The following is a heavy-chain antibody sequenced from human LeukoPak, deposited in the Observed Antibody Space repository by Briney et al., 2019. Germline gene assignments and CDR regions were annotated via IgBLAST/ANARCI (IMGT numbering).Heavy chain of an antibody. D-gene: IGHD2-21*02. CDR1: GGTFRSYA. V-gene: IGHV1-69*06. J-gene: IGHJ5*02. CDR2: IIPIFGTA. CDR3: ARAQLARCGGDCYNQFDP. Sequence: ASVKVSCKASGGTFRSYAISWVRQAPGQGLEWMGGIIPIFGTANYAQKFQGRVTITADKSTSTAYMELSSLRSEDTAVYYCARAQLARCGGDCYNQFDPWGQGTLVTVSS.